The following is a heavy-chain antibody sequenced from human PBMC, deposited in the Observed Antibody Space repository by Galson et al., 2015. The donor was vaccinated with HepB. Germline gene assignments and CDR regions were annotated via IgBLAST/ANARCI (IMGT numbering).Heavy chain of an antibody. CDR2: ISSSGSTI. CDR1: GFTFSSYE. V-gene: IGHV3-48*03. Sequence: SLRLSCAASGFTFSSYEMNWVRQAPGKGLEWVSYISSSGSTIYYADSVKGRFTISRDNAKNSLYLQMNSLRAEDTAVYYCARDSSSWDYYYYYGMDVWGQGTTVTVSS. CDR3: ARDSSSWDYYYYYGMDV. J-gene: IGHJ6*02. D-gene: IGHD6-13*01.